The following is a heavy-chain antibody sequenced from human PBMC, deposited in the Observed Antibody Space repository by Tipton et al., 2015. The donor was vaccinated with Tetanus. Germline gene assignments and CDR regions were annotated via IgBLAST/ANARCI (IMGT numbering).Heavy chain of an antibody. Sequence: GSLRLSCAASGFTLSNYWMHWVRQVPGKGLVWVSRINSDGRITTYADSVKGRFTISRDNAKNTLYLQMNSLRAEDTAVYYCARGPIAVPGILDYLDTWGQGTPVTVSS. V-gene: IGHV3-74*01. CDR2: INSDGRIT. CDR1: GFTLSNYW. J-gene: IGHJ4*02. CDR3: ARGPIAVPGILDYLDT. D-gene: IGHD6-19*01.